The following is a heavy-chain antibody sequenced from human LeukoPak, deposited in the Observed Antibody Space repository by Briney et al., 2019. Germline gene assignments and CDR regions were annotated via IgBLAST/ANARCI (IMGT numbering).Heavy chain of an antibody. Sequence: GRSLRLSCAASGSTFSSYGMHWVRQAPGKGLEWVAVIWYDGSNKYYADSVKGRFTISRDNSKNTLYLQMNSLRAEDTAVYYCAGSIAVAGTIDYWGQGTLVTVSS. CDR2: IWYDGSNK. CDR1: GSTFSSYG. CDR3: AGSIAVAGTIDY. J-gene: IGHJ4*02. D-gene: IGHD6-19*01. V-gene: IGHV3-33*01.